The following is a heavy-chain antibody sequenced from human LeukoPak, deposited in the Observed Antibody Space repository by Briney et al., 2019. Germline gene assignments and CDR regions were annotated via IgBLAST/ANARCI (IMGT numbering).Heavy chain of an antibody. CDR2: INHRGST. CDR3: ARVAYCGGDCYPFDY. Sequence: PSETLSLTFASYGGSFSGYYWSWIRQPPGKGLEWIGEINHRGSTNYNPSLKSRVTISVDTSRNSFSLELSSVTAADTAVYYCARVAYCGGDCYPFDYWGQGTLTTISS. V-gene: IGHV4-34*01. J-gene: IGHJ4*02. CDR1: GGSFSGYY. D-gene: IGHD2-21*02.